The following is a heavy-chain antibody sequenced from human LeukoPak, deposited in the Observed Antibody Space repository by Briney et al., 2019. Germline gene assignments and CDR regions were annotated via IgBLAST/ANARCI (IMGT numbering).Heavy chain of an antibody. J-gene: IGHJ4*02. V-gene: IGHV4-39*01. CDR1: GGPISSSSYY. Sequence: SETLSLTCTVSGGPISSSSYYWGWIRQPPGKGLEWIGSIYYSGSTYYNPSLKSRVTISVDTSKNQFPLKLSSVTAADTAVYYCARRGWLAQFDYWGQGTLVTVSS. CDR3: ARRGWLAQFDY. D-gene: IGHD5-12*01. CDR2: IYYSGST.